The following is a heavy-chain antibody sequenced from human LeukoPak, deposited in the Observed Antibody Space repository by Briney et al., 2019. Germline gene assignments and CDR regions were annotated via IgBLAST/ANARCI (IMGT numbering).Heavy chain of an antibody. CDR1: GFTFSSYA. Sequence: GSLRLSCAASGFTFSSYAMSWVRQAPGKGLEWVSAISGSGGSTYYADSVKGRFTISRDNSKNTLYLQMNSLRAEDTAVYYCAKSTVVVPAARNDAFDIWGQGTMVTVSS. CDR2: ISGSGGST. J-gene: IGHJ3*02. CDR3: AKSTVVVPAARNDAFDI. D-gene: IGHD2-2*01. V-gene: IGHV3-23*01.